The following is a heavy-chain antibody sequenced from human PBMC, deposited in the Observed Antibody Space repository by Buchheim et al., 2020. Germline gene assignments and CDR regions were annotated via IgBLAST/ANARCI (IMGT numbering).Heavy chain of an antibody. Sequence: EVQLVESGGGLVQPGGSLRLSCAASGFTFSSYEMNWVRQAPGKGLEWVSYINSGGGTKFYADSVKGRFTISRDNAKNSLYLQMNSLRAGDTAVYYCARVSGWYLDYWGQGTL. D-gene: IGHD6-19*01. CDR3: ARVSGWYLDY. V-gene: IGHV3-48*03. CDR2: INSGGGTK. CDR1: GFTFSSYE. J-gene: IGHJ4*02.